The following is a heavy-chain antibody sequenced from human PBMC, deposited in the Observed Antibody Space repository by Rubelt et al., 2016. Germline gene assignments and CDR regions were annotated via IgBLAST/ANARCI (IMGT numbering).Heavy chain of an antibody. V-gene: IGHV3-30*04. CDR2: ISYDGSNE. Sequence: LEWVTVISYDGSNEYYADSVKGRFTISRDTSKNTLYLQMTSLRAEDTAVYYCARAGYSYGDYYYYGMDVWGQGTTVTVSS. D-gene: IGHD5-18*01. J-gene: IGHJ6*02. CDR3: ARAGYSYGDYYYYGMDV.